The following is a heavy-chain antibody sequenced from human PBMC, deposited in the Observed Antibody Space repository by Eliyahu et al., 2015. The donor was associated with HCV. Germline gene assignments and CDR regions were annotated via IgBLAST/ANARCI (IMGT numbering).Heavy chain of an antibody. Sequence: QVQLHESGPGLVKPSETLSLTCTVSGGSXPPYYWSWIRQPPGKGLEWXGYIHYSGSTNYNPSLKSRVTMSIDTSKNQFSLNVTSVTAADAAVYYCASGGGGIAVAGTGGWFDPWGQGTLVTVSS. D-gene: IGHD6-19*01. CDR2: IHYSGST. CDR3: ASGGGGIAVAGTGGWFDP. V-gene: IGHV4-59*01. J-gene: IGHJ5*02. CDR1: GGSXPPYY.